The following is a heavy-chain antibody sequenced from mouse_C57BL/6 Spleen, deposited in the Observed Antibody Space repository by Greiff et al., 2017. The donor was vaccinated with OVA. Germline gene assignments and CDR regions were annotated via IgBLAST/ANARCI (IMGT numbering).Heavy chain of an antibody. Sequence: EVQVVESGPGLVKPSQSLSLTCSVTGYSITSDYYWNWIRQFPRNKLEWMGYISYDGSNNYNPSLKNRISITRDTSKNQFFLKLNSVTTEDTATYYCAREDYGSYAMDDWGQGTSVTVSS. CDR1: GYSITSDYY. V-gene: IGHV3-6*01. CDR2: ISYDGSN. CDR3: AREDYGSYAMDD. D-gene: IGHD1-1*01. J-gene: IGHJ4*01.